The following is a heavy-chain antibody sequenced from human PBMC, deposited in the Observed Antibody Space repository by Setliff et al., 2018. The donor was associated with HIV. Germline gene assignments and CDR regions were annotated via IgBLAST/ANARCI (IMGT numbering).Heavy chain of an antibody. CDR3: ARGLSFYDPGGFDY. CDR2: IYTSGST. CDR1: GCSISSYC. V-gene: IGHV4-4*09. J-gene: IGHJ4*02. Sequence: AETLSLTCTVSGCSISSYCWSWIRQPPGKGLEWIGYIYTSGSTNYNTSLKSGVTISVDTPKNQFSLKLSSVTAADTAVYYCARGLSFYDPGGFDYWGQGTLVPVSS. D-gene: IGHD3-22*01.